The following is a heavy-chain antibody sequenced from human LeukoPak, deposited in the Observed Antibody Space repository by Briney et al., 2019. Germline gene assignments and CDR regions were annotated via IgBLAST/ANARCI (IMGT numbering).Heavy chain of an antibody. CDR2: ISYDGSNK. D-gene: IGHD6-13*01. V-gene: IGHV3-30*18. CDR1: GFTFSSYG. J-gene: IGHJ6*04. CDR3: AKDLETAAGTNYYYGMDA. Sequence: PGRSLRLTCAASGFTFSSYGMHWVRQAPGKGLEWVAVISYDGSNKYYADSVKGRFTISRDNSKNTLYLQMNSLRAEDTAVYYCAKDLETAAGTNYYYGMDAGGRGPAATVS.